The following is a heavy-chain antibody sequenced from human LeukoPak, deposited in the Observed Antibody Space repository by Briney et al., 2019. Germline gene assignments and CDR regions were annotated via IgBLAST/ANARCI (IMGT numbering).Heavy chain of an antibody. CDR2: IYYSGST. D-gene: IGHD4/OR15-4a*01. Sequence: SGTLCLTCAVSGGSISSYSWSWIRQPPGKGLEWVGDIYYSGSTNYNPSLKSRVTISVDTSKNQFSLNLSAVAAADTAVYYCARDRMANSWYFDPWGRGTLVTVSS. CDR1: GGSISSYS. CDR3: ARDRMANSWYFDP. V-gene: IGHV4-59*01. J-gene: IGHJ2*01.